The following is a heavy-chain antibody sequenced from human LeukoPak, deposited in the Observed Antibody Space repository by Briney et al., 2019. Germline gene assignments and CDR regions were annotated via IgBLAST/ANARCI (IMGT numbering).Heavy chain of an antibody. V-gene: IGHV3-74*01. CDR1: GFTFSSYW. D-gene: IGHD3-22*01. Sequence: GGSLRLSCAASGFTFSSYWMHWVRQAPGKGLVWVSRINSDGSSTSYADSVKGRFTISRDNAKNTLYLRMNSLRAEDTAVYYCGRNYYDSSPLGYWGQGTLVTVSS. J-gene: IGHJ4*02. CDR3: GRNYYDSSPLGY. CDR2: INSDGSST.